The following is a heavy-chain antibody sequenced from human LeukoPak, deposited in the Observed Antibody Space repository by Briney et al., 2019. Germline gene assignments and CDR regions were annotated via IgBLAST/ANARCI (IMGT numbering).Heavy chain of an antibody. D-gene: IGHD1-1*01. CDR3: ARNNYDKYYYYCMDV. Sequence: SETLSLTCAVYGGSFSGYYWSWIRQPPGKGLEWIGEINHSGSTNYNPSLKSRATISVDTSKNQFSLKLSSVTAADTAVYYCARNNYDKYYYYCMDVWGKGTAVTVSS. CDR1: GGSFSGYY. V-gene: IGHV4-34*01. J-gene: IGHJ6*03. CDR2: INHSGST.